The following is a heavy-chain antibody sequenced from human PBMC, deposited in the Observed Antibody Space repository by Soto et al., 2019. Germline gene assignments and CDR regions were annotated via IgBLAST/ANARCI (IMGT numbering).Heavy chain of an antibody. CDR2: IIPIFGTA. CDR1: GGTFSSYA. V-gene: IGHV1-69*12. D-gene: IGHD1-7*01. Sequence: QVQLVQSGAEVKKPGSSVKVSCKASGGTFSSYAIGWVRQAPGQGLEWMGGIIPIFGTANYAQKFQGRVTITADESTSTAYMELSSLRSEDTAVYYCASHGITGTWVYYYGMDVWGQGTTVTVSS. CDR3: ASHGITGTWVYYYGMDV. J-gene: IGHJ6*02.